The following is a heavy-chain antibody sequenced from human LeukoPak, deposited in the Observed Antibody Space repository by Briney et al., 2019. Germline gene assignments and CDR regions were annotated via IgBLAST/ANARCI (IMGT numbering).Heavy chain of an antibody. Sequence: SETLSLTCTVSGGSISSSSYYWSWFRQPAGKGLEWIGRIYTSGSTNYNPSLKSRVTISVDKSKNQFSLKLNSVTAADTAVYYCARHNILTGYTLFDNWSQGTLVTVSS. V-gene: IGHV4-61*02. CDR2: IYTSGST. D-gene: IGHD3-9*01. CDR1: GGSISSSSYY. CDR3: ARHNILTGYTLFDN. J-gene: IGHJ4*02.